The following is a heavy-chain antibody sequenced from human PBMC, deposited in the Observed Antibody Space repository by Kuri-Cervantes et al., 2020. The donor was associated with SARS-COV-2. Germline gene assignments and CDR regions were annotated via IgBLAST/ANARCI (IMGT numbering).Heavy chain of an antibody. CDR1: GDSMSGSY. J-gene: IGHJ4*02. CDR3: ARVVVWSGYYFDY. D-gene: IGHD3-3*01. V-gene: IGHV4-59*01. Sequence: GSLRLSCIVSGDSMSGSYWTWMRKSPGRGLEWIGYVSDTGSRYNPSLGSRVTISVDTSKNQFSLRLTSVTAADTAVYYCARVVVWSGYYFDYWGQGTLVTVSS. CDR2: VSDTGSR.